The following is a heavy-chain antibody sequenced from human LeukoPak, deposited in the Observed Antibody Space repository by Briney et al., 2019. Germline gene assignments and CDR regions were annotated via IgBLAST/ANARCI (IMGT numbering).Heavy chain of an antibody. V-gene: IGHV3-74*01. D-gene: IGHD2-15*01. CDR3: AKSRRAYCSGGSCFGLWDY. J-gene: IGHJ4*02. CDR2: INSDESST. Sequence: PGGSLRLSCAASGFTFSNYWMHWVRQAPGKGLVGVSGINSDESSTTYADSVKGRFTISRDNAKNTLYLQMNSLRAEDTAVYYCAKSRRAYCSGGSCFGLWDYWGQGTLVTVSS. CDR1: GFTFSNYW.